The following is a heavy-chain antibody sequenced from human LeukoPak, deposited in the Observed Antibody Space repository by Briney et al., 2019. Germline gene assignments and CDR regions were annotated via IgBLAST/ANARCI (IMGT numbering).Heavy chain of an antibody. D-gene: IGHD6-19*01. Sequence: GGSLRLSCAASGFTFSNYAMHWVRQAPGKGLEWVAVIWYDRGDKYYADAVKGRFPISRDDSKNTLYLQIKSLRAEDTAVYYCARDKWGNGWTGSIDNWGQGTLVTVSA. CDR1: GFTFSNYA. J-gene: IGHJ4*02. CDR2: IWYDRGDK. CDR3: ARDKWGNGWTGSIDN. V-gene: IGHV3-33*01.